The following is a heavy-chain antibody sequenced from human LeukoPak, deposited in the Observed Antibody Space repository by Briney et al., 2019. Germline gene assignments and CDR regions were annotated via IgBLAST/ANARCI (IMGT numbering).Heavy chain of an antibody. Sequence: PGGSLRLSCAASGFTFSSYGMHWVRQAPGKGLEWVAFIRYDGSNKYYADSVKGRFTISIDNSKNTLYLQMNCLSAEDTPVYYCAKYRIVGATIDYWGQGTLVTVSS. CDR1: GFTFSSYG. D-gene: IGHD1-26*01. J-gene: IGHJ4*02. V-gene: IGHV3-30*02. CDR3: AKYRIVGATIDY. CDR2: IRYDGSNK.